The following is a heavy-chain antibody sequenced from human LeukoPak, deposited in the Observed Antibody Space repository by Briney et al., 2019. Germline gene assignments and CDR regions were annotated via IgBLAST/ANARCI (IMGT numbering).Heavy chain of an antibody. J-gene: IGHJ4*02. CDR1: GYTFTGYY. D-gene: IGHD1-26*01. CDR2: IIPIFGTA. V-gene: IGHV1-69*06. Sequence: SVKVSCKASGYTFTGYYIHWVRQAPGQGLEWMGGIIPIFGTANYAQKFQGRVTITADKSTSTAYMELSSLRSEDTAVYYCARVGLVGAIDYWGQGTLVTVSS. CDR3: ARVGLVGAIDY.